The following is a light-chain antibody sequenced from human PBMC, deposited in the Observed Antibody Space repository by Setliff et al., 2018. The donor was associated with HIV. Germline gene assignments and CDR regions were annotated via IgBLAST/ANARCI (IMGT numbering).Light chain of an antibody. CDR2: DVT. CDR1: TSNVGGYNY. Sequence: QSALTQPRSVSGSPGQSVTISCTGTTSNVGGYNYVSWYPQYPGKAPKLMIYDVTKRPSGVPDRFSGSKSGNTASLTISGLQAEDEAAYSCSSYVDGHVIFGGGTKVTVL. J-gene: IGLJ2*01. V-gene: IGLV2-11*01. CDR3: SSYVDGHVI.